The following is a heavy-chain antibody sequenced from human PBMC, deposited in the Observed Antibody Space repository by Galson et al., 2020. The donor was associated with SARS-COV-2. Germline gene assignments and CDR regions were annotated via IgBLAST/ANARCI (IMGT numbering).Heavy chain of an antibody. CDR2: ISSSSSYI. CDR3: ARDSIWGSYRYPVFDY. Sequence: GESLKISCAASGFTFSSYSMNWVRQAPGKGLEWVSSISSSSSYIYYADSVKGRFTISRDNAKNSLYLQMNSLRAEDTAVYYCARDSIWGSYRYPVFDYWGQGTLVTVSS. D-gene: IGHD3-16*02. CDR1: GFTFSSYS. V-gene: IGHV3-21*01. J-gene: IGHJ4*02.